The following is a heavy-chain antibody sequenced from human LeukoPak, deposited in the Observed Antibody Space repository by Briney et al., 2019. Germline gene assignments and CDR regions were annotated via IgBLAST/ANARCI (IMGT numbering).Heavy chain of an antibody. Sequence: GGSLRLSCAASGFTFSGFAMHWVRQAPGKGLEWVTLISHDGNSQYYADSVKGRFIISRDNSENTLYLQMSSLRPDDTAVYYCAREYSTNWYRSLRDWGQGTLVTVSS. D-gene: IGHD6-13*01. CDR2: ISHDGNSQ. J-gene: IGHJ4*02. CDR3: AREYSTNWYRSLRD. CDR1: GFTFSGFA. V-gene: IGHV3-30-3*01.